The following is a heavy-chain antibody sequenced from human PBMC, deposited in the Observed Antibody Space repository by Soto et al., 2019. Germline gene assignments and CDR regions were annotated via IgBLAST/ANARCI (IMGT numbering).Heavy chain of an antibody. CDR1: GGSISSSSYY. J-gene: IGHJ5*02. CDR3: ARHQGDVLLWFGELESNWFDP. CDR2: IYYSGST. D-gene: IGHD3-10*01. V-gene: IGHV4-39*01. Sequence: KTSETLSLTCTVSGGSISSSSYYWGWIRQPPGKGLEWIGSIYYSGSTYYNPSLKSRVTISVDTSKNQFSLKLSSVTAADTAVYYCARHQGDVLLWFGELESNWFDPWGQGTXVTVSS.